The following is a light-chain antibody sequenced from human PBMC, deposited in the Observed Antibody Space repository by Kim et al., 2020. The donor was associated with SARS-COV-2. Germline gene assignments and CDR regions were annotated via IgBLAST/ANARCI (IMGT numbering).Light chain of an antibody. J-gene: IGLJ2*01. V-gene: IGLV2-14*03. CDR1: SSDVGGYNY. CDR2: DVS. CDR3: SSYTISSTLV. Sequence: QSALTQPASVSGSPGQSITISCTGTSSDVGGYNYVSWYQQHPGKAPKLMIYDVSNRPSGVSYRFSGSKSGNTASLTISGLQAEDEADYYCSSYTISSTLVFGGGTQLTVL.